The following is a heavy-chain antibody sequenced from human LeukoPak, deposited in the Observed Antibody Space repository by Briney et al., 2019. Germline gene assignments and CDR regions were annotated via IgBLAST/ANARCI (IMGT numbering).Heavy chain of an antibody. CDR2: ISGSGDAT. Sequence: GGSLRLSCAASGFTFSSFTMTWVRQTPGKGLEWVSGISGSGDATFYADSVKGRFTISRDNSKGTLYLQMSSLRAEDTAIYYCAKDRGYWGQGTLVTVTS. J-gene: IGHJ4*02. CDR1: GFTFSSFT. V-gene: IGHV3-23*01. CDR3: AKDRGY.